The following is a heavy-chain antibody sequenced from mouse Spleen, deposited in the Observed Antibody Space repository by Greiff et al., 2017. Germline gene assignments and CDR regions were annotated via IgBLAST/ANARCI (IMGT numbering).Heavy chain of an antibody. CDR2: ISDGGSYT. CDR1: GFTFSSYA. Sequence: EVHLVESGGGLVKPGGSLKLSCAASGFTFSSYAMSWVRQTPEKRLEWVATISDGGSYTYYPDNVKGRFTISRDNAKNNLYLQMSHLKSEDTAMYYCARVSDYDGGFDYWGQGTTLTVSS. V-gene: IGHV5-4*01. CDR3: ARVSDYDGGFDY. J-gene: IGHJ2*01. D-gene: IGHD2-4*01.